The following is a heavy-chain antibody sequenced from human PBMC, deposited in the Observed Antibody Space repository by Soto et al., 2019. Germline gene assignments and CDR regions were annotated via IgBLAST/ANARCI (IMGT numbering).Heavy chain of an antibody. V-gene: IGHV4-34*01. J-gene: IGHJ6*02. Sequence: SETLSLTCAVYGGSFSGYYWSWIRQPPGKGLEWIGEINHSGSTNYNPSLKSRVTISVDTSKDQFSLKLSSVTAADTAVYYCARGKWLRPYYYYGMDVWGQGTTVTVSS. CDR2: INHSGST. D-gene: IGHD5-12*01. CDR1: GGSFSGYY. CDR3: ARGKWLRPYYYYGMDV.